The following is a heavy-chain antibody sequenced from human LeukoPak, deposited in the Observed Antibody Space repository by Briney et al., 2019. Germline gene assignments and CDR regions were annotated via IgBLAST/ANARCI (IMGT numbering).Heavy chain of an antibody. J-gene: IGHJ5*02. CDR3: ASLASVVAARPGFWFDP. Sequence: PGGSLRLSCAASGFTFSSYWMPWVRQAPGKGLVWVSRINSDGSSTSYADSVKGRFTISRDNAKNTLYLQMNSLRAEDTAVYYCASLASVVAARPGFWFDPWGQGTLVTVSS. V-gene: IGHV3-74*01. CDR1: GFTFSSYW. D-gene: IGHD6-6*01. CDR2: INSDGSST.